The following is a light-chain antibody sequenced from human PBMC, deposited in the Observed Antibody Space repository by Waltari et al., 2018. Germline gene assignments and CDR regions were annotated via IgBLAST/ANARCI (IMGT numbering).Light chain of an antibody. Sequence: QSALTQPASVSGSPGQSITIPCTGTSSYVGGYNYVSWYQQHPGKAPKLIIYDVSDRPSGVSNRFSGSKSGNTASLTISGLQAEDEADYYCTSYSTTTTLVFGGGTKVAVL. CDR1: SSYVGGYNY. CDR3: TSYSTTTTLV. V-gene: IGLV2-14*03. J-gene: IGLJ2*01. CDR2: DVS.